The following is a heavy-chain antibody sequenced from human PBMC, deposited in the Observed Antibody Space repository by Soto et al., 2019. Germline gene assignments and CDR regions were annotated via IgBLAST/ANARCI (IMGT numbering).Heavy chain of an antibody. CDR2: IYWDDDK. V-gene: IGHV2-5*02. Sequence: KESGPTLVKPTQTLTLTCTFCGFSLSTSGGGVGWIRQPPGKALEWLALIYWDDDKRYSPSLKSRLTITKDTSKNQVVLTMTNMDPVDTATYYCARKLLDIPCCAFDIWGQGTMVTVSS. D-gene: IGHD2-15*01. J-gene: IGHJ3*02. CDR1: GFSLSTSGGG. CDR3: ARKLLDIPCCAFDI.